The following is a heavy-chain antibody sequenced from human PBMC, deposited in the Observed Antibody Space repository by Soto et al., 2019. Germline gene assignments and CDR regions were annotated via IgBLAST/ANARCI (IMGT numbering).Heavy chain of an antibody. CDR3: TPNTYYYGSGSPPTGI. V-gene: IGHV3-73*01. J-gene: IGHJ3*02. D-gene: IGHD3-10*01. CDR1: GFTFSNAW. Sequence: PGGSLRLSCAATGFTFSNAWINWVRQAPRKGLEWVGRIRSKANSYATAYAASVKGRLTISRDDSKNTAYLQMNSLKTEDTAVYYCTPNTYYYGSGSPPTGIWGQGTMVTVSS. CDR2: IRSKANSYAT.